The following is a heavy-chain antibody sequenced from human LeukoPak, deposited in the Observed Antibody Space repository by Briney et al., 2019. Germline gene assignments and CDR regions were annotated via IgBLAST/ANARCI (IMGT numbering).Heavy chain of an antibody. D-gene: IGHD6-19*01. J-gene: IGHJ5*02. Sequence: SETLSLTCAVYGGSFSGYYWSWIRQPPGKGLEWIGEINHSGSTNYNPSLKSRVTISVDTSKNQFSLKLSSVTAADTAVYYCARGGRIAVAPWGQGTLVTVSS. CDR2: INHSGST. V-gene: IGHV4-34*01. CDR3: ARGGRIAVAP. CDR1: GGSFSGYY.